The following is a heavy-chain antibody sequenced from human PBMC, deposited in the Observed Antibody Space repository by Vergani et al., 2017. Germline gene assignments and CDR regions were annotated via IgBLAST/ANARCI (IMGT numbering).Heavy chain of an antibody. CDR2: IYPGDSDT. Sequence: EVQLVQSGAEVKTPGESLKISCKGSGYSFTSYWIGWVRQMTGKGLEWMGIIYPGDSDTRYSPSFQGQVTISAYKTISTAYLQWSSMKASDTAMYYCARHPPSGSYYDYYYYGMDVWGQGTTVTVS. CDR1: GYSFTSYW. CDR3: ARHPPSGSYYDYYYYGMDV. D-gene: IGHD1-26*01. V-gene: IGHV5-51*01. J-gene: IGHJ6*02.